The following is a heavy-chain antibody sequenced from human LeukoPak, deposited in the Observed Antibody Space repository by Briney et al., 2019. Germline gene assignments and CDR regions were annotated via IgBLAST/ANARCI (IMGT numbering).Heavy chain of an antibody. CDR1: GFTFSDYY. Sequence: GGSLRLSCAASGFTFSDYYMDWVRQAPGKGLEWVANIKYDGSEKYYVDSVRGRFTISRDNAKNSLYLQMNSLRAEDTAVYYCARPRGAAAGTFGFDPWGQGTLVTVSS. J-gene: IGHJ5*02. V-gene: IGHV3-7*02. D-gene: IGHD6-13*01. CDR2: IKYDGSEK. CDR3: ARPRGAAAGTFGFDP.